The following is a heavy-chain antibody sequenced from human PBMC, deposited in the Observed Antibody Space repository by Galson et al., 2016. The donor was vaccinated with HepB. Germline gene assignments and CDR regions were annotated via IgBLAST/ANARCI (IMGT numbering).Heavy chain of an antibody. Sequence: SVKVSCKASGYTFANFAIHWVRQAPGQRLVWMGWINTDNGNTKYSQNFPGRVTITRDTSASTVYMELSRLRSEDTAVYYCAGPGFGLILYGFDPWGQGTLVTVSS. CDR3: AGPGFGLILYGFDP. CDR1: GYTFANFA. J-gene: IGHJ5*02. CDR2: INTDNGNT. V-gene: IGHV1-3*04. D-gene: IGHD2-8*01.